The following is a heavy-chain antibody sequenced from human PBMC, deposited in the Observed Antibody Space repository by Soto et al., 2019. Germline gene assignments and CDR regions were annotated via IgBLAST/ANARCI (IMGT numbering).Heavy chain of an antibody. CDR3: ARAHSGYRRTYYFDY. J-gene: IGHJ4*02. Sequence: ASVKVSCKASGYTFTSYGISWVRQAPGQGLEWMGWISAYNGNTNYAQKLQGRVTMTTDTSTSTAYMELRSLRSDDTAVYYCARAHSGYRRTYYFDYWGQGTPVTVSS. CDR2: ISAYNGNT. CDR1: GYTFTSYG. D-gene: IGHD3-22*01. V-gene: IGHV1-18*01.